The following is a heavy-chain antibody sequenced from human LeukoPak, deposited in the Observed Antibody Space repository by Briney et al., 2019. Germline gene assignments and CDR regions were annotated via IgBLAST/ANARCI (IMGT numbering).Heavy chain of an antibody. CDR3: ATYSSSNGREFQY. Sequence: GGSLRLSCAASGFTFSSYGMHWVRQAPGKGLEWVAFIRYDGSNKYYADSVKGRFTISRDNSKNTLYLQMNSLRAEDTAVYYCATYSSSNGREFQYWGQGTLVTVSS. D-gene: IGHD2-2*01. J-gene: IGHJ1*01. V-gene: IGHV3-30*02. CDR2: IRYDGSNK. CDR1: GFTFSSYG.